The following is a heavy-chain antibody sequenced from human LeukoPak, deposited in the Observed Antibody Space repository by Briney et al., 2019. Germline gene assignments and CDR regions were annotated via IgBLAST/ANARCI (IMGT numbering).Heavy chain of an antibody. Sequence: GGSLRLSCAVSGITLSNYGMSWVRQAPGKGLEWVAGISDSGGRTNYADSVKGRFTISRDNPKHTLYLQMNSLRPEDTAVYFCAKRGVVIRVILVGFHKEAYYFDSWGQGVLVTVSS. CDR3: AKRGVVIRVILVGFHKEAYYFDS. D-gene: IGHD3-22*01. CDR2: ISDSGGRT. CDR1: GITLSNYG. J-gene: IGHJ4*02. V-gene: IGHV3-23*01.